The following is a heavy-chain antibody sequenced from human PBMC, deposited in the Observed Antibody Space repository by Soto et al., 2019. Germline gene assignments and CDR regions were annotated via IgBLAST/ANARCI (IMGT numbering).Heavy chain of an antibody. CDR3: VRQGFGRLHGLVDV. CDR1: DDSSSNYK. Sequence: QVQLQESGPGLVKPSETLSLTCTVSDDSSSNYKWSWIRQPPGRRLEWIGYIDSNGGTSYNPSLQSRVTISIDTSKKQFLLKLSSVTAADTAVYYCVRQGFGRLHGLVDVWGQGTTVTVSS. J-gene: IGHJ6*02. CDR2: IDSNGGT. V-gene: IGHV4-59*08. D-gene: IGHD3-10*01.